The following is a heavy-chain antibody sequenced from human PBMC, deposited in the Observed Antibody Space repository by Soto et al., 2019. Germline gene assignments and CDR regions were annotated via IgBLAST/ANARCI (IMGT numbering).Heavy chain of an antibody. CDR2: IYYSGST. CDR1: GGSISSYY. D-gene: IGHD3-22*01. CDR3: AREMNYYDSSGYYPGDAFDI. Sequence: XATLSLPCTVSGGSISSYYWSWIRQPPGKGLEWIGYIYYSGSTNYNPSLKSRVTISVDTSKNQFSLKLSSVTAADTAVYYCAREMNYYDSSGYYPGDAFDIWGQGTMVTVSS. V-gene: IGHV4-59*01. J-gene: IGHJ3*02.